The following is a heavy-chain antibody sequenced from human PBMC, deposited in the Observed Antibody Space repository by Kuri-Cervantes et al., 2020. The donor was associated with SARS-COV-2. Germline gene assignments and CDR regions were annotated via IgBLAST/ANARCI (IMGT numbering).Heavy chain of an antibody. CDR1: GGSISSGGYS. D-gene: IGHD5-18*01. V-gene: IGHV4-30-2*01. CDR3: ARVSGTAMADY. CDR2: IYHSGST. Sequence: LRLSCAVSGGSISSGGYSWSWIRQPPGKGLEWIGYIYHSGSTYYNPSLKSRVTISVDTSKNQFSLKLSSVTAADTAVYYCARVSGTAMADYWGQGTLVTVSS. J-gene: IGHJ4*02.